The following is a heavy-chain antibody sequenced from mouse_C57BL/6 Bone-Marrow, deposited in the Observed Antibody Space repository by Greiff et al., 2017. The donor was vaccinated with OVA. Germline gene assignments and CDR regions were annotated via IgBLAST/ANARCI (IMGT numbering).Heavy chain of an antibody. CDR3: ARTGGVGAWFAY. J-gene: IGHJ3*01. CDR1: GYAFSSSW. CDR2: IYPGDGDT. Sequence: VQLQQSGPELVKPGASVKISCKASGYAFSSSWMNWVKQRPGKGLEWIGRIYPGDGDTNYNGKFKGKATLTADKSSSTAYMQLSSLTSEDSAVYFCARTGGVGAWFAYWGQGTLVTVSA. V-gene: IGHV1-82*01. D-gene: IGHD1-1*01.